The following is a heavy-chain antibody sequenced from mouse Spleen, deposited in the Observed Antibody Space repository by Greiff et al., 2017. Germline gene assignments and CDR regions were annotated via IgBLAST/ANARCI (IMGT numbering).Heavy chain of an antibody. V-gene: IGHV5-17*01. CDR2: ISSGSSTI. CDR3: ARGDYGFLYAMDY. CDR1: GFTFSDYG. D-gene: IGHD1-2*01. Sequence: VQLQQSGGGLVKPGGSLKLSCAASGFTFSDYGMHWVRQAPEKGLEWVAYISSGSSTIYYADTVKGRFTISRDNAKNTLFLQMTSLRSEDTAMYYCARGDYGFLYAMDYWGQGTSVTVSS. J-gene: IGHJ4*01.